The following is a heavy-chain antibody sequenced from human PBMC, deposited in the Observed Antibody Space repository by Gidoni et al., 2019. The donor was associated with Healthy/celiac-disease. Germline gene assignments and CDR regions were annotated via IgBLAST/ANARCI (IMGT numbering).Heavy chain of an antibody. D-gene: IGHD2-15*01. CDR3: ARVVVVAATQLNDY. Sequence: EVQLVESGGGLVQPGGSLRLSCAASGFTFSDHYMDWVRQAPGKGLEWVGRTRNKANSYTTEYAAAVKGRFTISRDDSKNSLYLQMNSLKTEDTAVYYCARVVVVAATQLNDYWGQGTLVTVSS. J-gene: IGHJ4*02. CDR1: GFTFSDHY. V-gene: IGHV3-72*01. CDR2: TRNKANSYTT.